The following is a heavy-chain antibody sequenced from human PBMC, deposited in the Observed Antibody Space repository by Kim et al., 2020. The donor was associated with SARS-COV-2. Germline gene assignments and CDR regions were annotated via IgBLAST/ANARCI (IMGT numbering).Heavy chain of an antibody. J-gene: IGHJ4*02. Sequence: PSLKSRVTISVDTSKNQFSLKLSSVTAADTAVYYCARVYCSSTSCYMIDYWGQGTLVTVSS. D-gene: IGHD2-2*02. CDR3: ARVYCSSTSCYMIDY. V-gene: IGHV4-34*01.